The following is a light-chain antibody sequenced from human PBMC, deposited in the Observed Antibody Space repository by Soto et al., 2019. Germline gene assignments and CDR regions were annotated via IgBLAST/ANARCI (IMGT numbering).Light chain of an antibody. CDR2: DGS. V-gene: IGKV3-11*01. CDR1: QSVSGY. J-gene: IGKJ3*01. CDR3: QQRSNWLIS. Sequence: EIVLTQSPATLSLSPGERATLSCRASQSVSGYLAWYQQKPGQAPRLLIYDGSRRAAGIPARFSGSGSGTDFTLTISGLEPEDFAVYYCQQRSNWLISFGPGTKVHIK.